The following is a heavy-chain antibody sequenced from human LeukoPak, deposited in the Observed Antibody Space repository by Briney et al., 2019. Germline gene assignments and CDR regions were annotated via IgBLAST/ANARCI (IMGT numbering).Heavy chain of an antibody. V-gene: IGHV4-59*08. CDR3: ARHTIQWYFDL. CDR2: IYYSGST. CDR1: GGSLSSYY. Sequence: SETLSLTCTVSGGSLSSYYWSWIRQPPGKGLEWIGYIYYSGSTNYNPSLKSRVTISVDTSKNQFSLKLSSVTAADTAVYYCARHTIQWYFDLWGRGTLVTVSS. D-gene: IGHD3-9*01. J-gene: IGHJ2*01.